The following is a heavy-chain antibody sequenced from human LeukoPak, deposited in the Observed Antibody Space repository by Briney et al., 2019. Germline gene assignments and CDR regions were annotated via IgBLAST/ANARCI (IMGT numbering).Heavy chain of an antibody. D-gene: IGHD6-13*01. Sequence: PSETLSLTCTVSGGSISSYYWSWIRQPPGKGLEWIGYIYYSGSTNYNPSLKSRVTISVDTSKNQFSLKLSSVTAADTAVYYCARGLLSYSSSWYPDAFDIWGQGTMVTVSS. V-gene: IGHV4-59*12. CDR2: IYYSGST. CDR1: GGSISSYY. J-gene: IGHJ3*02. CDR3: ARGLLSYSSSWYPDAFDI.